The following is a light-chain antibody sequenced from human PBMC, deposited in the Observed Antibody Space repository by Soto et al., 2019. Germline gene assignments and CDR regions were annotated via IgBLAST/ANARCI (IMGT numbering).Light chain of an antibody. CDR2: GAS. CDR1: QSLSSSD. J-gene: IGKJ2*01. Sequence: DIVLTQSPGTLSLSPGDRATLSCRASQSLSSSDLAWYQQKPGQAPRLLISGASSRDTAIPDRFSGSGSAKALTLTIISREPEDVAVNYCQQYDSSSLYTFGQGTKLEIK. CDR3: QQYDSSSLYT. V-gene: IGKV3-20*01.